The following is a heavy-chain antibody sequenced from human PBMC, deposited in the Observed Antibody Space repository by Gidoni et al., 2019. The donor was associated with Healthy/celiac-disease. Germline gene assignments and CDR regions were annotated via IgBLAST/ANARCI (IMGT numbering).Heavy chain of an antibody. D-gene: IGHD3-22*01. J-gene: IGHJ3*02. CDR2: IIPILGIA. V-gene: IGHV1-69*02. Sequence: QVQLVQSGAEVKKPGSSVKVSCKASGGTFSNYTISWVRQAPGQGLEWMGRIIPILGIANYAQKFQGRVTITADKSTSTAYMELSSLRSEDTAVYYCARTYYYDSSGYYYAFDIWGQGTMVTVSS. CDR1: GGTFSNYT. CDR3: ARTYYYDSSGYYYAFDI.